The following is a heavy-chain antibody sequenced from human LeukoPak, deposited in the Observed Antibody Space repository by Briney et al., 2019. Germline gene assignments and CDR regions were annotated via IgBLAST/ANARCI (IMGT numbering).Heavy chain of an antibody. CDR1: GYTFTGYY. CDR2: INPNSGGT. Sequence: ASVKVSXKASGYTFTGYYMHWVRQAPGQGLEWMGWINPNSGGTNYAQKFQGRVTMTRDTSISTAYMELSRLRSDDTAVYYCARDGVSYYDSSGYSSYYYYMDVWGKGTTVTVSS. D-gene: IGHD3-22*01. J-gene: IGHJ6*03. CDR3: ARDGVSYYDSSGYSSYYYYMDV. V-gene: IGHV1-2*02.